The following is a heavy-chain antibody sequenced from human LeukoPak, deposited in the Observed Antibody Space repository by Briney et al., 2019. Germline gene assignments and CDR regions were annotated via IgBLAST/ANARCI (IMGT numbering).Heavy chain of an antibody. Sequence: SETLSLTCTVSGGSISSYYWSWIRQPPGKGLEWIGYIYYSGSTNYNPSLKSRVTISVDTSKNQFSLKLSSVTAADTAVYYCARAPKEAMDAFDIWGQGTMVTVSS. CDR2: IYYSGST. CDR3: ARAPKEAMDAFDI. CDR1: GGSISSYY. J-gene: IGHJ3*02. V-gene: IGHV4-59*01.